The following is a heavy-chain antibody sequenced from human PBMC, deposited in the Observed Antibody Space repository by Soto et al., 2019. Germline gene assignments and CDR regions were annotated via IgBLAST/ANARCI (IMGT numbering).Heavy chain of an antibody. CDR2: ISSYNGNT. CDR1: GYTFTSYG. CDR3: ARDLNPGTGDY. Sequence: ASVKVSCKASGYTFTSYGISWVRQAPGQGLEWMGWISSYNGNTKYAQKLQGRVSMTTDTSTSTAYMELRSLRSDDTAVYYCARDLNPGTGDYWGQGTLVTVSS. D-gene: IGHD1-1*01. J-gene: IGHJ4*02. V-gene: IGHV1-18*01.